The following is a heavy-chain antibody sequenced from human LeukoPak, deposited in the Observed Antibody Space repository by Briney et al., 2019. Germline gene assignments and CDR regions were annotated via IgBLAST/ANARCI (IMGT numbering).Heavy chain of an antibody. Sequence: QPGGSLRLSCAASEFTFSYCWMSWVRQAPGKGLEWVANIKQDGSETFYVDSVKGRFSISRDNAKKSLYLQMNSLRAEDTAVYYCAREYCSGGSCSKAGFDPWGQGTLVTVSS. V-gene: IGHV3-7*01. D-gene: IGHD2-15*01. CDR2: IKQDGSET. J-gene: IGHJ5*02. CDR3: AREYCSGGSCSKAGFDP. CDR1: EFTFSYCW.